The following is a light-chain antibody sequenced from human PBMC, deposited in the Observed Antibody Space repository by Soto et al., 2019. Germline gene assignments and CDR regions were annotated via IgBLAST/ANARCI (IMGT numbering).Light chain of an antibody. CDR1: SSDVGNYNL. Sequence: QSALTQPASVSGSPGQSITISCTGTSSDVGNYNLVSWYQQHPGKAPKLMIYEVSKRPSGVSNRFSGSKSGNTASLTIYGLQAEDEADYSCCSYAGSSTYVFGRGTKLTVL. V-gene: IGLV2-23*02. J-gene: IGLJ1*01. CDR3: CSYAGSSTYV. CDR2: EVS.